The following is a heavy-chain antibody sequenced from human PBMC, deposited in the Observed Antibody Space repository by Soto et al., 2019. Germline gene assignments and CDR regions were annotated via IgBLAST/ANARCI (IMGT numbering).Heavy chain of an antibody. Sequence: LRLSCAASGFTFDDYAMHWVRQAPGKGLEWVSGISWNSGSIGYADSVKGRFTISRDNAKNSLYLQMNSLRAEDTALYYCAKDISRGPTKNYDFWSGPDYWGQGTLVTVSS. CDR3: AKDISRGPTKNYDFWSGPDY. CDR2: ISWNSGSI. V-gene: IGHV3-9*01. D-gene: IGHD3-3*01. CDR1: GFTFDDYA. J-gene: IGHJ4*02.